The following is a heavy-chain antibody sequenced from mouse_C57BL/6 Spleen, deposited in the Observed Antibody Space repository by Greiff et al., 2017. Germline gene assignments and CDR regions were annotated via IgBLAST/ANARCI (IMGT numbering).Heavy chain of an antibody. CDR2: IYPGDGDT. CDR3: ARKGELTTGFAY. J-gene: IGHJ3*01. Sequence: QVQLQQSGAELVKPGASVKISCKASGYAFSSYWLNWVKQRPGKGLEWIGQIYPGDGDTNYNGKFKGKATLTADKSSSTAYMQLSSLTSEDSAVYFCARKGELTTGFAYWGQGTLVTVSA. D-gene: IGHD2-12*01. V-gene: IGHV1-80*01. CDR1: GYAFSSYW.